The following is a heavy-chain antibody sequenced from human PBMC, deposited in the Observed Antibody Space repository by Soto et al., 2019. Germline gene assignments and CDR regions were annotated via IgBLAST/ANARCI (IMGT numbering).Heavy chain of an antibody. V-gene: IGHV2-5*02. CDR2: IYWDDDK. D-gene: IGHD4-17*01. J-gene: IGHJ4*02. Sequence: QITLKESGPTLVKPTQTLTLTCTFSGFSLSTSGVGVGWIRQPPGKALEWLALIYWDDDKRYSPSLKSRLTIXTXXSKNPVALTLTNMDPGDTATYYCAPRHGDYGPFDYWGQGPLVTVSS. CDR1: GFSLSTSGVG. CDR3: APRHGDYGPFDY.